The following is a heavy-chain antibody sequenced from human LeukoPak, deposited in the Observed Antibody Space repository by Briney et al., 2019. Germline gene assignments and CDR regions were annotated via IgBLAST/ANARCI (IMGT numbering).Heavy chain of an antibody. D-gene: IGHD3-3*01. CDR3: ARGRQITIFGVATRSKDAFDI. V-gene: IGHV4-34*01. CDR1: GGSFSGYY. J-gene: IGHJ3*02. Sequence: SETLSLTCAVYGGSFSGYYWGWIRQPPGKGLEWIGEINHSGSTNYNPSLKSRVTISVDTSKNQFSLKLSSVTAADTAVYYCARGRQITIFGVATRSKDAFDIWGQGTMVTVSS. CDR2: INHSGST.